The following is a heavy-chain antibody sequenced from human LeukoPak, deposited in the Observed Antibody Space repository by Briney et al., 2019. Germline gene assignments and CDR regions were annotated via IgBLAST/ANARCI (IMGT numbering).Heavy chain of an antibody. V-gene: IGHV1-18*01. D-gene: IGHD4-17*01. Sequence: ASVKVSCKASGYTFTSYGISWVRQAPGQGLEWMGWISAYNGNTNYAQKLQGRVTMTTDTSTSTAYMELRSLRSDDTAVYYCARSNNDGDYLGVGFDYWGQGTLVTVSS. J-gene: IGHJ4*02. CDR3: ARSNNDGDYLGVGFDY. CDR2: ISAYNGNT. CDR1: GYTFTSYG.